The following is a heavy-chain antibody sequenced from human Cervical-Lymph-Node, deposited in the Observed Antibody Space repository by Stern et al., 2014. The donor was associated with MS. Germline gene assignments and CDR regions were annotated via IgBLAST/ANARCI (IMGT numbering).Heavy chain of an antibody. J-gene: IGHJ3*01. D-gene: IGHD2-15*01. CDR3: AKRWSSRYRGGNSCNFAFDV. CDR2: ISWNGGYI. CDR1: GFSFDDYG. Sequence: EVQLVESGGGLVQPGRSLRVSCAASGFSFDDYGMPWVRQAPGKGLEWVSGISWNGGYIAYADSVKGRFIISRDNARNSLYLQMNSLRAEDTALYYCAKRWSSRYRGGNSCNFAFDVWGQGTMVTVSS. V-gene: IGHV3-9*01.